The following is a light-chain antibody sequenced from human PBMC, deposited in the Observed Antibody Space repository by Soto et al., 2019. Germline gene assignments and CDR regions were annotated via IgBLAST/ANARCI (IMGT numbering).Light chain of an antibody. V-gene: IGLV2-14*01. J-gene: IGLJ1*01. CDR3: CSYTRSGTLI. CDR1: SSDIGDYNY. CDR2: DVS. Sequence: QSALTQPASVSESPGQSITISYVGTSSDIGDYNYVSWYQQHPGKVPKVIIYDVSNRPSGVSYRFSGTKSGNTASLTVSGLQAEDEADYYCCSYTRSGTLIFGTGTKVTVL.